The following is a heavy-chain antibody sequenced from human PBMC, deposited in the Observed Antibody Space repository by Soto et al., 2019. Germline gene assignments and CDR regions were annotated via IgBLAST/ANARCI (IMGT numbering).Heavy chain of an antibody. CDR3: SKDRRGGRAVLDS. D-gene: IGHD2-8*01. Sequence: GGSLRLSCAGSGFSFSNYGMHWVRQAPGKGLEWVAVISYDGSSKYHADSVKGRFTISRDNSKNTLHLQMNSLRAEDTAVYYCSKDRRGGRAVLDSWGQGTPVTVSS. J-gene: IGHJ4*02. CDR2: ISYDGSSK. V-gene: IGHV3-30*18. CDR1: GFSFSNYG.